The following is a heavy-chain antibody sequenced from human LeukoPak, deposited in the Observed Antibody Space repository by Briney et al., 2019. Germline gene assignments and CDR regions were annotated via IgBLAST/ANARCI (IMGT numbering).Heavy chain of an antibody. J-gene: IGHJ4*02. V-gene: IGHV3-48*01. CDR3: AREGHSSGSLGDY. D-gene: IGHD6-19*01. CDR1: GFTFSSYS. Sequence: GGSLRLSCAASGFTFSSYSMNWVRQAPGKGLEWVSYISSSSSTICYADSVKGRFTISRDNAKNSLYLQMNSLRAEDTAVYYCAREGHSSGSLGDYWGQGILVTVSS. CDR2: ISSSSSTI.